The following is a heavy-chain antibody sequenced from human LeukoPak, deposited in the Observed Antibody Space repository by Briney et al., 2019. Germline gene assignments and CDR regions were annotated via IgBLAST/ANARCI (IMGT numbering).Heavy chain of an antibody. CDR3: ARSAIYYYDSSGPQEDYYFDY. V-gene: IGHV1-69*13. Sequence: GASVKVSCKASGGTFSSYAISWVRQAPGQGLEWMGGIIPIFGTANYAQKFQGRVTITADESTSTAYMELSSLRSEDTAVYYCARSAIYYYDSSGPQEDYYFDYWGQGTLVTVSS. CDR1: GGTFSSYA. D-gene: IGHD3-22*01. J-gene: IGHJ4*02. CDR2: IIPIFGTA.